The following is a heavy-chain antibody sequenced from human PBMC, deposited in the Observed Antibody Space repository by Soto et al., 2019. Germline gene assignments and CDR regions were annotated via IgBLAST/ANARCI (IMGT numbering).Heavy chain of an antibody. V-gene: IGHV4-30-4*01. Sequence: SETLSLTCTVSGGSISSGDYYWGWIRQPPGKGLEWIGYIYYSGSTYYNPSLKSRVTISVDTSKNQFSLKLNSVTAADTAVYYCARGITIFGVVIIWNGMDVWGQGTTVTAP. D-gene: IGHD3-3*01. CDR3: ARGITIFGVVIIWNGMDV. CDR1: GGSISSGDYY. CDR2: IYYSGST. J-gene: IGHJ6*02.